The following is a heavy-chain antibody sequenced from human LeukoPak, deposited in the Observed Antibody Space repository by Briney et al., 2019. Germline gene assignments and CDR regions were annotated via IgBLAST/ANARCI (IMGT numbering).Heavy chain of an antibody. CDR2: INHSGST. D-gene: IGHD2-2*01. CDR1: GGSFSGYY. V-gene: IGHV4-34*01. J-gene: IGHJ5*02. CDR3: ARAFDIVVVPVAFDP. Sequence: SETLSLTCAVYGGSFSGYYLSWIRQPPGKGLEWIGEINHSGSTNYNPSLKSRVTISVDTSKNQFSLKLSSVTAADTAVYYCARAFDIVVVPVAFDPWGQGTLVTVSS.